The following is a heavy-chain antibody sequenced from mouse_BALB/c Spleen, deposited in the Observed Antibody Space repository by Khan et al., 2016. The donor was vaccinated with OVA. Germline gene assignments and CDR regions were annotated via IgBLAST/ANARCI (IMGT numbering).Heavy chain of an antibody. CDR3: ARGDYYDSNSFAY. Sequence: LVKTGASVKISCKASGYSLTGYYMHWVKQSHGKSLEWIGYISCYNGVISYNQKFKGKATFTVDTSSSTAYMQFNSLTSEDTAVYYGARGDYYDSNSFAYWGQGTLVTVSA. V-gene: IGHV1S34*01. J-gene: IGHJ3*01. D-gene: IGHD1-1*01. CDR2: ISCYNGVI. CDR1: GYSLTGYY.